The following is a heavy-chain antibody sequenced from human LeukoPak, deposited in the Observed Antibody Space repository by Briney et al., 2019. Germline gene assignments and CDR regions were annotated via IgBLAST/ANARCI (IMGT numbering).Heavy chain of an antibody. D-gene: IGHD3-9*01. J-gene: IGHJ4*02. CDR2: ISSSSSYI. Sequence: GSLRLSCAASGFTFSSYNMNWVRQAPGKGLEWVSSISSSSSYIYYADSVKGRFTISRDNAKNSLYLQMNSLRAEDTAVYYCAREGCDYDILTGYCGWGQGTLVTVSS. V-gene: IGHV3-21*01. CDR1: GFTFSSYN. CDR3: AREGCDYDILTGYCG.